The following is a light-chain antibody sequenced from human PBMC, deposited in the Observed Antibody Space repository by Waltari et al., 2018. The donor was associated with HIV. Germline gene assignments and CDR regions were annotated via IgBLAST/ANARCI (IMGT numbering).Light chain of an antibody. J-gene: IGLJ2*01. CDR3: TSYEPSNIVL. CDR2: EVK. CDR1: SSDVGGYNY. Sequence: QSALTQPPSASGSPGQSVTISCTGTSSDVGGYNYVSWYQQHPGKAPELMIYEVKERPSGVPDRFSGSKSGNTASLTVSGLQAEDEADYYCTSYEPSNIVLFGGGTKLTVL. V-gene: IGLV2-8*01.